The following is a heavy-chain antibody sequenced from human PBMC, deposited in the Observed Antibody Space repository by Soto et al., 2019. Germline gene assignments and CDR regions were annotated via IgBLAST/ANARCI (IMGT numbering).Heavy chain of an antibody. CDR3: AKGFPSPTQHPFDI. CDR1: GFSFSSYD. D-gene: IGHD2-21*01. V-gene: IGHV3-30*18. J-gene: IGHJ3*02. CDR2: ISYDGSDK. Sequence: QVHLVESGGGVVQPGRSLRLSCAASGFSFSSYDMHWVRQAPGKGLEWVAMISYDGSDKYFSDSVKGRLTISRDNSKNTVSLEINSLRTKETAAYYVAKGFPSPTQHPFDIWGQGTMVTVSS.